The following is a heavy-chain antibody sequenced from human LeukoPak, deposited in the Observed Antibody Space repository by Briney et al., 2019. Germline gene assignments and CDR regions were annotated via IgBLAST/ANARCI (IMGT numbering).Heavy chain of an antibody. D-gene: IGHD3-10*01. CDR3: ANRGYGSGTDGSKFHS. J-gene: IGHJ4*02. V-gene: IGHV3-53*01. Sequence: GGSLRLSCAASVFTVSSNYMSWVRQAPGKGLEWVSDIYSGGSTYYADSVKGRFTISRDNYKNTLYLQMSSLRAEDTAVYYCANRGYGSGTDGSKFHSWGQGALVTVSS. CDR2: IYSGGST. CDR1: VFTVSSNY.